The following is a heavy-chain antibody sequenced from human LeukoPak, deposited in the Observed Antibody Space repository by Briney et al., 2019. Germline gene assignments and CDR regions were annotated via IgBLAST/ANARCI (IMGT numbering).Heavy chain of an antibody. J-gene: IGHJ4*02. CDR2: IYYSGST. CDR1: GGSISSSSYY. D-gene: IGHD6-6*01. V-gene: IGHV4-39*01. CDR3: ARGAAARPLGY. Sequence: SETLSLTCTVSGGSISSSSYYWGWIRQPPGKGLEWIGSIYYSGSTYYNPSLKSRVTISVDTSKNQFSLKLSSVTAADTAVYYCARGAAARPLGYWGQGTLVTVSS.